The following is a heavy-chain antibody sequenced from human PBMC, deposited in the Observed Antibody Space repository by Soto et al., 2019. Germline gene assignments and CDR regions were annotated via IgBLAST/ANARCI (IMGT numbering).Heavy chain of an antibody. D-gene: IGHD6-13*01. J-gene: IGHJ4*02. V-gene: IGHV4-59*01. CDR3: TSSYSPPSSPDY. Sequence: SETLSLTCSVSGGSMRNYYWNWIRQPPGRGLEWIGYVYHSGSTNYNPSLKSRVSMSVDVSRNHFSLTLHSVTAADTAVYFCTSSYSPPSSPDYWCPGPLVTVST. CDR2: VYHSGST. CDR1: GGSMRNYY.